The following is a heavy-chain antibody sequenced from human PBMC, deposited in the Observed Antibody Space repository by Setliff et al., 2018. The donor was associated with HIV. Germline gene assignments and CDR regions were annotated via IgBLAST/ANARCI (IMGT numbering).Heavy chain of an antibody. CDR1: GASITRGGDF. V-gene: IGHV4-31*03. Sequence: SETLSLTCSVSGASITRGGDFWSWIRQHPGKGLEWLGYIYSTGSTYYNPSLTSRVSISLATSKNQFSLNLSSVTAADTAVYYCARAIRRAPPSDYLPGDCFDSWGQGTLVTVSS. CDR3: ARAIRRAPPSDYLPGDCFDS. J-gene: IGHJ4*02. D-gene: IGHD4-17*01. CDR2: IYSTGST.